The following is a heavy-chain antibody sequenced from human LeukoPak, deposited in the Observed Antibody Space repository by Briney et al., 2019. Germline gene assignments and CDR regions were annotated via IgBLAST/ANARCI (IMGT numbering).Heavy chain of an antibody. V-gene: IGHV3-9*01. CDR1: GFTFDDYA. D-gene: IGHD3-3*01. CDR2: ISWNSGSI. Sequence: GGSLRLSCAASGFTFDDYAMHWVRQAPGKGLEWVSGISWNSGSIGYADSVKGRFTISRDNAKNSLYLQMNSLRAEDTALYYCAKARGRYYDFWGANDYWGQVTLVTVSS. CDR3: AKARGRYYDFWGANDY. J-gene: IGHJ4*02.